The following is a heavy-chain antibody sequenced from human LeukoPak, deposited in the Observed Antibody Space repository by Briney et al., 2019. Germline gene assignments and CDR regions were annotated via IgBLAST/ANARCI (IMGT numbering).Heavy chain of an antibody. D-gene: IGHD2-2*02. CDR1: GFTFSSDA. V-gene: IGHV3-30-3*01. CDR3: ARSGIQSGYCSSTSCYTGY. CDR2: ISYDGNNK. J-gene: IGHJ4*02. Sequence: GSLRLSCTASGFTFSSDAMSWVRQAPGKGLEWVAVISYDGNNKYYADSVKGRFTISRDNSKNTLYLQMNSLRAEDTAVYYCARSGIQSGYCSSTSCYTGYWGQGTLVTVSS.